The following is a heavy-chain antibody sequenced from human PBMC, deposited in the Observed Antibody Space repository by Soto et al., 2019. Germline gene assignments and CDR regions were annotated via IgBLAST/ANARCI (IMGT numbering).Heavy chain of an antibody. Sequence: QVQLVQSGAEVKKPGSSVKVSCKASGGTFSSYTISWVRQAPGQGLEWMGRIIPILGIANYAQKFQGRVTITADKSTSTAYMELSSLRSEYTAVYYCASATYSSGWYTNSNTYFGYWGQGTLVTVSS. D-gene: IGHD6-19*01. V-gene: IGHV1-69*02. CDR2: IIPILGIA. J-gene: IGHJ4*02. CDR3: ASATYSSGWYTNSNTYFGY. CDR1: GGTFSSYT.